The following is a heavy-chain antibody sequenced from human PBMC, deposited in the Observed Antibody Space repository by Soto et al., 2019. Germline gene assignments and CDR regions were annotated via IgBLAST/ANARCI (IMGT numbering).Heavy chain of an antibody. D-gene: IGHD6-19*01. V-gene: IGHV3-11*05. J-gene: IGHJ4*02. CDR1: GFTFSDYY. Sequence: QVQLVESGGGLVKPGGSLRLSCAASGFTFSDYYMTWIRQAPGKGLEWVSYISTTSTYTNYADSVKGRFTISRDNAKNSVYLQMNTLRAEDTAVYSCARDSSGWSGYFDYWGQGTRVTVSS. CDR3: ARDSSGWSGYFDY. CDR2: ISTTSTYT.